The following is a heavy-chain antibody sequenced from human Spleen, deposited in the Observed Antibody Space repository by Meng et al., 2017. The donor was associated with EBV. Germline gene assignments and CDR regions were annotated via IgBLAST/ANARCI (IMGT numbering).Heavy chain of an antibody. CDR1: GGSFSTYY. Sequence: QVQLQQWGAGLLKPSETLSLACAVYGGSFSTYYWSWIRQPPGKGLEWIGEINHSGSTNYKMHLKSRVTISVDTSKTQFSLKLSSVTAADTAVYYCARLSTIQGWYTIDSWGQGSLVTVSS. J-gene: IGHJ5*01. D-gene: IGHD2-15*01. V-gene: IGHV4-34*01. CDR3: ARLSTIQGWYTIDS. CDR2: INHSGST.